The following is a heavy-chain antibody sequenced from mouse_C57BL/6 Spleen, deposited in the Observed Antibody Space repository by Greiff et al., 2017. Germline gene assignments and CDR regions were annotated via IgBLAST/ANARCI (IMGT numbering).Heavy chain of an antibody. Sequence: QVQLQQSGAELVKPGASVKISCKASGYAFSSYWMNWVKQRPGKGLEWIGQIYPGDGDTNYNGKFKGKATLTADKSSSTAYMQLSSLTSEDSAVYFCARNVPVYYFDYWGQGTTLTVSS. CDR2: IYPGDGDT. CDR1: GYAFSSYW. CDR3: ARNVPVYYFDY. V-gene: IGHV1-80*01. J-gene: IGHJ2*01.